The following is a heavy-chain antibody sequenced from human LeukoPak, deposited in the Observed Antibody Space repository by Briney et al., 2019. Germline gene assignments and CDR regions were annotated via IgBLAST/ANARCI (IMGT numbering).Heavy chain of an antibody. CDR3: ARTLTYGLTGYTFDM. CDR1: GGSISSYY. D-gene: IGHD3-16*01. CDR2: ISDSGST. V-gene: IGHV4-59*01. Sequence: SETLSLTCTVSGGSISSYYWSWSRQPPGKGLEWIGHISDSGSTNYNPSLKSRVTISVDKSKNQFSLKLSSVTAADTAVHYCARTLTYGLTGYTFDMWGPGTRVTVSS. J-gene: IGHJ3*02.